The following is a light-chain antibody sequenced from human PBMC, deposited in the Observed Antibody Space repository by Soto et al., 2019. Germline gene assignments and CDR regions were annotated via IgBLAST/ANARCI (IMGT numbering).Light chain of an antibody. CDR1: RGISSN. CDR3: HQRSNWPPDT. CDR2: GAS. V-gene: IGKV3-11*01. Sequence: EIVMTQAPATLSVSPGERATLSCRASRGISSNLAWYQQKPGQAPRLLIYGASSRATGIPDRFSGSGSGTDFTLTISSLEPEDFAVYYCHQRSNWPPDTFGQGTRLEIK. J-gene: IGKJ5*01.